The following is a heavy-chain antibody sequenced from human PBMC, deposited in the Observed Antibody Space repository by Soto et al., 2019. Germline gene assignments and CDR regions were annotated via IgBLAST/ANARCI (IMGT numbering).Heavy chain of an antibody. J-gene: IGHJ4*02. D-gene: IGHD5-12*01. CDR1: GGTFSSYA. Sequence: WASVKVSCKASGGTFSSYAISWVRQAPGQGLEWMGGIIPIFGTANYAQKFQGRVTITADESTSTAYMELSSLRSEDTAVYYCARERQKWLRLGSMVYWGQGTLVTVS. CDR2: IIPIFGTA. CDR3: ARERQKWLRLGSMVY. V-gene: IGHV1-69*13.